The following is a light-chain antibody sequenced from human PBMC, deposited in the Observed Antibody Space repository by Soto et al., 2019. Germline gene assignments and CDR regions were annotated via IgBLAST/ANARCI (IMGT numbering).Light chain of an antibody. J-gene: IGLJ3*02. CDR1: SSGFGSYNS. CDR2: EVT. Sequence: QSVLTQPPSASGSPGQSVTISCTGTSSGFGSYNSVSWYQHHPGKAPKLIIYEVTKRPSGVPDRFSGSKSGSTASLTVSGLQAADEADYYCSSFGSSRTWVFGGGTQLTVL. V-gene: IGLV2-8*01. CDR3: SSFGSSRTWV.